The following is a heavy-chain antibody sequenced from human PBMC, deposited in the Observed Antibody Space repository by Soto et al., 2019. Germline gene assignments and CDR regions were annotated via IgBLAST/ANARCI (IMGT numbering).Heavy chain of an antibody. V-gene: IGHV4-30-4*01. CDR3: ATMGTPATALYCFAY. Sequence: QVQLQESGPGLVKPSQTLSLTCTVSGGSISSGNYYWSWIRQPPGKGLEGIGFISYSGSTYYNASLKRRVTIPVATSKNHFSLNLSFVTAGDTAVYYCATMGTPATALYCFAYWGQGTLVTVSS. J-gene: IGHJ4*02. CDR2: ISYSGST. CDR1: GGSISSGNYY. D-gene: IGHD1-7*01.